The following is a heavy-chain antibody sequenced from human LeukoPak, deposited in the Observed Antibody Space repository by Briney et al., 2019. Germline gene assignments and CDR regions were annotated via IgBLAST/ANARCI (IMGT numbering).Heavy chain of an antibody. CDR2: ITASGGGT. Sequence: ASVKVSCKASGYTFTSYYLHWVRQAPGQGLEWMGVITASGGGTTYAQKFQGRVTMTRDTSSSTVYMELTSLRSEDTAVYYCARGIFDYVWGSSSYYYYGMDVWGQGTTVTVSS. CDR3: ARGIFDYVWGSSSYYYYGMDV. V-gene: IGHV1-46*01. CDR1: GYTFTSYY. J-gene: IGHJ6*02. D-gene: IGHD3-16*01.